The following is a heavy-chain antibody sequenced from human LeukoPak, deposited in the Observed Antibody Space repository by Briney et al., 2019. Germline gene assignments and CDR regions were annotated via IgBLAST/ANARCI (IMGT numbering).Heavy chain of an antibody. CDR3: ARDWGPSYYYGSGSYYNGDY. V-gene: IGHV1-2*04. D-gene: IGHD3-10*01. J-gene: IGHJ4*02. Sequence: ASVKVSCKASGYTFTGYYMHWVRQAPGQGLEWMGWINPNSGGTNYAQKFQGWVTMSRDTSISTAYMELSRLRSDDTAVYYCARDWGPSYYYGSGSYYNGDYWGQGTLVTVSS. CDR1: GYTFTGYY. CDR2: INPNSGGT.